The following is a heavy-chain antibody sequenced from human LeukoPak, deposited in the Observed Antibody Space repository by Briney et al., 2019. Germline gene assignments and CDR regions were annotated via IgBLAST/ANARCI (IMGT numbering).Heavy chain of an antibody. D-gene: IGHD3-22*01. CDR1: GGTFSSYA. CDR3: ARVGDTYYYDSSGYYLNWFDP. Sequence: GSSVKVSCKASGGTFSSYAISWVRQAPGQGLEWMGGIIPIFGTANYAQKFQGRVTITADESTSTAYMELSSLRSEDTAVYYCARVGDTYYYDSSGYYLNWFDPGAREPWSPSPQ. V-gene: IGHV1-69*01. J-gene: IGHJ5*02. CDR2: IIPIFGTA.